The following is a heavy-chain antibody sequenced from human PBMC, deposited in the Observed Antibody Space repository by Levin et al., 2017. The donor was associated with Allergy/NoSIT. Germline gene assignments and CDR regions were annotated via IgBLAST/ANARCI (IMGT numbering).Heavy chain of an antibody. CDR3: AKTSSPGYNFNAMDV. J-gene: IGHJ6*02. D-gene: IGHD1-20*01. CDR2: ISYHGRNS. CDR1: GFTFSSHG. V-gene: IGHV3-30*18. Sequence: HPGGSLRLSCAASGFTFSSHGMHWVRQAPGKGLEWVALISYHGRNSYYEDSVKGRFTVSRDNSKNTLYLQMNSLRPDDTAVYYCAKTSSPGYNFNAMDVWGQGTTVTVSS.